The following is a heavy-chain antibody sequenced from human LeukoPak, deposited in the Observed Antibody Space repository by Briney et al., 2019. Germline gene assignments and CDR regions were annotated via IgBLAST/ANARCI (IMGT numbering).Heavy chain of an antibody. D-gene: IGHD1-26*01. CDR2: INHSGST. J-gene: IGHJ6*02. V-gene: IGHV4-34*01. Sequence: SETLSLTCAVYGGSFSGYYWSWIRQPPGKGLKWIGEINHSGSTNYNPSLKSRVTISVDTSKNQFSLKLSSVTAADTAVYYCARGQGAMATYYYGMDVWGQGTTVTVSS. CDR3: ARGQGAMATYYYGMDV. CDR1: GGSFSGYY.